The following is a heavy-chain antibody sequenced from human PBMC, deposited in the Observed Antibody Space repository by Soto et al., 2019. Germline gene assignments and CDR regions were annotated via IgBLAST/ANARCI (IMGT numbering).Heavy chain of an antibody. D-gene: IGHD1-26*01. J-gene: IGHJ4*02. CDR1: GYTFTGHY. V-gene: IGHV1-2*04. Sequence: GPSVKVSCKASGYTFTGHYMHWVRQAPGQGLEWMGWINPNSGGTNYAQKFQGWVTMTRDTSISTAYMELSRLRSDDTAVYYCARDEGGSLLDYWGQGTLVTVSS. CDR3: ARDEGGSLLDY. CDR2: INPNSGGT.